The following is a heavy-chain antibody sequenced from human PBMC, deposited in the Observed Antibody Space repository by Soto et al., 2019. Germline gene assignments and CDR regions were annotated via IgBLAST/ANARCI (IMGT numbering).Heavy chain of an antibody. CDR3: ATESFDY. CDR1: GFTFSSYA. J-gene: IGHJ4*02. Sequence: EVQLLESGGGLVQPGKSLRLSCAASGFTFSSYAMNWVRQAPGKGLEWVSVISCSGGNTNYADSVKGRFTISRDNSKNTVFLQMNSLRAEDTAVYYCATESFDYWGQGTLVTVSS. V-gene: IGHV3-23*01. CDR2: ISCSGGNT.